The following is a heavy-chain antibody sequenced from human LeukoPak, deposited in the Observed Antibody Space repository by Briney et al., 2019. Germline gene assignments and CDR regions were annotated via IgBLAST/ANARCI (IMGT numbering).Heavy chain of an antibody. J-gene: IGHJ4*02. CDR2: ISGSGGST. D-gene: IGHD1-26*01. CDR1: GFTVSNNY. V-gene: IGHV3-23*01. CDR3: AKDSAHIVGATGEY. Sequence: GGSLRLSCAASGFTVSNNYMSWVRQAPGKGLEWVSAISGSGGSTYYADSVKGRFTISRDNSKNTLYLQMNSLRAEDTAVYYCAKDSAHIVGATGEYWGQGTLVTVSS.